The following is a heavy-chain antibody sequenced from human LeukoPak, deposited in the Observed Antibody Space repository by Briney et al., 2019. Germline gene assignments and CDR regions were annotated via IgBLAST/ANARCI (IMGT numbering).Heavy chain of an antibody. CDR3: ARDGNYYGSGSYYQAFDY. CDR1: GGSISSGDYY. D-gene: IGHD3-10*01. CDR2: IYYSGST. V-gene: IGHV4-30-4*01. J-gene: IGHJ4*02. Sequence: SQTLSLTCTVPGGSISSGDYYWSWIRQPPGKGLEWIGYIYYSGSTYYNPSLKSRVTISVDTSKNQFSLKLSSVTAADTAVYYCARDGNYYGSGSYYQAFDYWGQGTLVTVSS.